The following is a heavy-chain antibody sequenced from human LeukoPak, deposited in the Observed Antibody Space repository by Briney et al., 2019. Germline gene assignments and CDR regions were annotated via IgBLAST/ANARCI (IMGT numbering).Heavy chain of an antibody. J-gene: IGHJ3*02. D-gene: IGHD3-16*02. CDR1: GFTFASYS. CDR3: ARDNPDYDYIWGSYRGGDAFDI. CDR2: IKQEGREK. Sequence: RGSRRLSWAASGFTFASYSTSWVRQAPGEGLEWVANIKQEGREKNYVDSVKGRFTITRDNAKNPLYLQMNSLRAEDTAVYYCARDNPDYDYIWGSYRGGDAFDIWGQGTMVTVSS. V-gene: IGHV3-7*01.